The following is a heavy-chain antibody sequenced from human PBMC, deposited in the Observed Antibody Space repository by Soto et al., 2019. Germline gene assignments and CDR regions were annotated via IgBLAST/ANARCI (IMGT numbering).Heavy chain of an antibody. Sequence: SETLSLTCAVYGGSFSGYYWSWIRQPPGKGLEWIGEINHSGSTNYNPSLKSRVTISVDTSKNQFSLKLSSVTAADTAVYYCARGIYDFSAPGYYYYYMDVWGKGTTVTSP. CDR1: GGSFSGYY. D-gene: IGHD3-3*01. CDR2: INHSGST. J-gene: IGHJ6*03. CDR3: ARGIYDFSAPGYYYYYMDV. V-gene: IGHV4-34*01.